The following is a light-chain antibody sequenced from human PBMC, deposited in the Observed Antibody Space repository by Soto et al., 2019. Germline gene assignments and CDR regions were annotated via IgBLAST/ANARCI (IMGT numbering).Light chain of an antibody. Sequence: EIVLTQSPGTLSLSPGERATLSCRASQSVSSNYLAWYQQKPGQAPRLLIYGASSRATGIPDRFSGSGSGTAFTLTIRRLEPEDFSVYYWQQYGSSPLTFGGGTKVEVK. V-gene: IGKV3-20*01. CDR3: QQYGSSPLT. J-gene: IGKJ4*01. CDR1: QSVSSNY. CDR2: GAS.